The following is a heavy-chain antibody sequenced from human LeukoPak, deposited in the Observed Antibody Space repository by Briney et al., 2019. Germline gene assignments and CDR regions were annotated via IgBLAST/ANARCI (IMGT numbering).Heavy chain of an antibody. CDR2: INPSSGGT. D-gene: IGHD1-1*01. CDR3: ARERYSLFDP. Sequence: ASVKVSCKASGYTFTGYFMHWVRQAPGQGLEWMGWINPSSGGTKCAQKFQGRVTMTRDTSTSTVYMELSSLRSEDTAVYYCARERYSLFDPWGQGTLLTVSS. CDR1: GYTFTGYF. J-gene: IGHJ5*02. V-gene: IGHV1-2*02.